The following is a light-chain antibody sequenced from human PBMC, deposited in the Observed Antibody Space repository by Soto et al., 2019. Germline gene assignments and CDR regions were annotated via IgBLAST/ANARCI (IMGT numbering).Light chain of an antibody. J-gene: IGKJ4*01. CDR3: QQRSNWPLT. CDR2: DAS. CDR1: QSVSFY. V-gene: IGKV3-11*01. Sequence: EIVLTQSPATLSFSPGERATLSCRASQSVSFYLAWYQQKPGQAPRLLIYDASNRATGIPARFSGSGSGTDFTLTISSLEPEDCAVYYCQQRSNWPLTFGGGTKVEIK.